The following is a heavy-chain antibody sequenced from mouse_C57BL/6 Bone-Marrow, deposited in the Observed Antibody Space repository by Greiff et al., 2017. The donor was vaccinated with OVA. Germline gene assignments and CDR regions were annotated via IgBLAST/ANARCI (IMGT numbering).Heavy chain of an antibody. J-gene: IGHJ1*03. CDR1: GYAFTNYL. CDR2: INPGSGGT. CDR3: AAAEGYFDV. Sequence: VQLVESGAELVRPGTSVKVSCKASGYAFTNYLIEWVKQRPGQGLEWIGVINPGSGGTNYNEKFKGKATLTADKSSSTAYMQLSSLTSEDSAVYFCAAAEGYFDVWGTGTTVTVSS. V-gene: IGHV1-54*01.